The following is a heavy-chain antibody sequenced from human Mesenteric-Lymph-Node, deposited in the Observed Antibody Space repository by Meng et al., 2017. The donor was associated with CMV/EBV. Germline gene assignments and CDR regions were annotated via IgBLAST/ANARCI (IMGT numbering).Heavy chain of an antibody. Sequence: GESLKISCAASGFILSDYAMSWVRQAPGKGLEWVSIVYSGATSTFYADSVKGRFTIFRDNSKNTLHLQMNSLRAEDTAIYYCAKVSDVSNWCYFDSWGQGTLVTVSS. CDR3: AKVSDVSNWCYFDS. J-gene: IGHJ4*02. CDR1: GFILSDYA. D-gene: IGHD2-8*02. V-gene: IGHV3-23*03. CDR2: VYSGATST.